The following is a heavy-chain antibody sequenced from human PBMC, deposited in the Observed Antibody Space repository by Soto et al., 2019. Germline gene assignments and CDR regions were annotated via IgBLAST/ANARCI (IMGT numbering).Heavy chain of an antibody. CDR3: AHNSIASRTFDY. Sequence: QITLKESGPTLVKPTQTLTLTCTFSGFSLSTSGVGVGRIRQPPGKALEWLALIYWNDDKLYSPSLKSRLTITKDTPKNQVVLTMTNMDPVDTATYFCAHNSIASRTFDYWGQGTLVTVSS. D-gene: IGHD6-6*01. J-gene: IGHJ4*02. V-gene: IGHV2-5*01. CDR2: IYWNDDK. CDR1: GFSLSTSGVG.